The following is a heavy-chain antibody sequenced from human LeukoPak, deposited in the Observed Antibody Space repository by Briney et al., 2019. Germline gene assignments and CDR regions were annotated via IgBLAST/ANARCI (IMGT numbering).Heavy chain of an antibody. CDR1: GFTFSSYG. D-gene: IGHD6-13*01. Sequence: GGSLRLSCAASGFTFSSYGMHWVRQAPGKGLEWVSSISSSSSYIYYADSVKGRFTISRDNAKNSLYLQMYSLRAEDTAVYYCARYGSSWYGYYYYGMDVWGQGTTVTVSS. CDR3: ARYGSSWYGYYYYGMDV. CDR2: ISSSSSYI. V-gene: IGHV3-21*01. J-gene: IGHJ6*02.